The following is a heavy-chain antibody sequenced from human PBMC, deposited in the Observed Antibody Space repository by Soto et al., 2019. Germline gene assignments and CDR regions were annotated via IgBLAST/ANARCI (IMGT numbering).Heavy chain of an antibody. CDR3: ATNYVSGSEHFDN. CDR2: IIPMLGMS. CDR1: GDTFNFYT. D-gene: IGHD3-10*01. Sequence: QVQLVQSGAEVKKPGSSVRVSCTASGDTFNFYTINWVRQAPEQGLQWMGRIIPMLGMSNYAQKFQGRVTMIADKSTSTVYMNLSRLRSEDTALYYCATNYVSGSEHFDNWGQGTRVTVSS. V-gene: IGHV1-69*02. J-gene: IGHJ4*02.